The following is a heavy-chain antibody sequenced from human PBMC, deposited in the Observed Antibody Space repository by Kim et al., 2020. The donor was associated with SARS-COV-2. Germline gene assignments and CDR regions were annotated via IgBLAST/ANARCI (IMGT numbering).Heavy chain of an antibody. Sequence: GGSLRLSCAASGFTFSVFAMSWVRQAPGKGLEWISGIGGSGESTFYADSVKGQFTISRANSKNTVYLQMNNVRAEDTAIYYCAKIRGGGQSGFDYWGQGSRLTVSS. J-gene: IGHJ4*02. CDR2: IGGSGEST. CDR1: GFTFSVFA. D-gene: IGHD1-26*01. CDR3: AKIRGGGQSGFDY. V-gene: IGHV3-23*01.